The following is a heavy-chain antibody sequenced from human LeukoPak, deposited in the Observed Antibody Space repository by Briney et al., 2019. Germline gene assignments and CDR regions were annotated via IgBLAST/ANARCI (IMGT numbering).Heavy chain of an antibody. CDR1: GGSISSSSYY. Sequence: TSETLSLTCTVSGGSISSSSYYWGWIRQPPGKGLEWIGYIYNSGSTNYNPSLKSRVTTSVDTSKNQFSLKLSSVTAADTAVYYCARNFPSSSDAFDIWGQGTMVTVSS. J-gene: IGHJ3*02. V-gene: IGHV4-61*05. CDR3: ARNFPSSSDAFDI. CDR2: IYNSGST. D-gene: IGHD6-6*01.